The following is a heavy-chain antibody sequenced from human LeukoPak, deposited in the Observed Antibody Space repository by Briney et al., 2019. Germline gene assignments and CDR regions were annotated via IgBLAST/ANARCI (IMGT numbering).Heavy chain of an antibody. CDR2: INEDGSGQ. CDR3: ARVYSAAAHYLDF. D-gene: IGHD6-13*01. J-gene: IGHJ4*02. Sequence: GGSLRLSCASSGFTFTSFWMSWVRQTPGKGLEWVANINEDGSGQYYVDSVKGRFTISRDNAKNSLYLQMNSLRDEDTALYYCARVYSAAAHYLDFWGQGTLVTVS. V-gene: IGHV3-7*02. CDR1: GFTFTSFW.